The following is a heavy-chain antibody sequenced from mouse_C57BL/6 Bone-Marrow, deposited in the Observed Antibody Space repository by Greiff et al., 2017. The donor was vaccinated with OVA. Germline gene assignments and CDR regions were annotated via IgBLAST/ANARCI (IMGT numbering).Heavy chain of an antibody. Sequence: VQLQQSGAELARPGASVKLSCKASGSTFTSYGISWVKQRTGQGLEWIGEIYPRSGNTYYNEKFKGKATLTADKSSSTAYMELRSLTSEDSAVYFCAHPYYSNCHWYFDVWGTGTTVTVSS. D-gene: IGHD2-5*01. V-gene: IGHV1-81*01. J-gene: IGHJ1*03. CDR3: AHPYYSNCHWYFDV. CDR1: GSTFTSYG. CDR2: IYPRSGNT.